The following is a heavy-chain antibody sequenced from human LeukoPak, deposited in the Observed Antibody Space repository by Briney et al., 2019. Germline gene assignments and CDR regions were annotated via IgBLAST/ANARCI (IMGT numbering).Heavy chain of an antibody. CDR2: IYYSGST. D-gene: IGHD6-19*01. CDR1: GGSISSGGYY. CDR3: ARRAQSSASGAFDI. Sequence: SETLSLTCTVSGGSISSGGYYWSWIRQHPGRGLEWIGYIYYSGSTSYNPSLKSRVTISVDTSKNQFSLKLSSVTAADTAVYYCARRAQSSASGAFDIWGQGTMVTVSS. J-gene: IGHJ3*02. V-gene: IGHV4-31*03.